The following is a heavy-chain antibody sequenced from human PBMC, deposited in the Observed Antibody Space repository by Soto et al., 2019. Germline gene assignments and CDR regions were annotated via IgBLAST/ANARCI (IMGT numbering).Heavy chain of an antibody. CDR1: GGSISSSSYY. Sequence: SETLSLTCTVSGGSISSSSYYWGWIRQPPGKGLEWIGSIYYSGSTYYNPSLKSRVTISVDTSKNQFSLKLSSVTAADTAVYYCARGNRDYDFWSGYANRFYYYMDVWGKGTTVTVSS. CDR2: IYYSGST. D-gene: IGHD3-3*01. CDR3: ARGNRDYDFWSGYANRFYYYMDV. V-gene: IGHV4-39*01. J-gene: IGHJ6*03.